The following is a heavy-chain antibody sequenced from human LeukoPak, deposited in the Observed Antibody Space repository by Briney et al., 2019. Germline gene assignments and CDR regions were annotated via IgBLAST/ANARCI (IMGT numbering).Heavy chain of an antibody. CDR3: AREQRGGLSTNLGGSFASYHTYYYMDV. D-gene: IGHD3-16*01. Sequence: GASVKVSCKASGYTFTTYYIHWVRQAPGQGLEWRGMINPSDGATTYAQKFQGRGTMTRDMSTTTVYMDVRTLRSEDTAVSSCAREQRGGLSTNLGGSFASYHTYYYMDVWGRGTTVTVSS. CDR1: GYTFTTYY. J-gene: IGHJ6*03. CDR2: INPSDGAT. V-gene: IGHV1-46*01.